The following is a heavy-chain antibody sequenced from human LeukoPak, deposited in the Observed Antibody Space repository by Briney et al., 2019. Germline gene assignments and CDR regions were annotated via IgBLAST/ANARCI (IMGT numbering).Heavy chain of an antibody. V-gene: IGHV1-18*01. Sequence: EASVKLSCKASGGTFSSYAISWVRQAPGQGLEWMGCISAYNGNTNYAQKLQGRVTMTTDTSTSTAHMELKSLRSEDTAVYYGARDWMATRKRGSNWFDPWGQGTLVTVSS. CDR1: GGTFSSYA. D-gene: IGHD5-12*01. CDR3: ARDWMATRKRGSNWFDP. CDR2: ISAYNGNT. J-gene: IGHJ5*02.